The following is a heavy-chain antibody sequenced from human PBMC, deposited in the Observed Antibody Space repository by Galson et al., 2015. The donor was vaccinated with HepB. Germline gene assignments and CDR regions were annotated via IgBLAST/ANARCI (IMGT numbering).Heavy chain of an antibody. Sequence: SETLSLTCSVSGGSISSSSYYWGWIRQPPGKGLEWIGSMYYSGSTYYNPSLKSRVTISVDTSKNQFSLKLSSVTAADTAVYYCARQVRQQLVPNDAFDIWGQGTMVTVSS. CDR3: ARQVRQQLVPNDAFDI. CDR2: MYYSGST. V-gene: IGHV4-39*01. J-gene: IGHJ3*02. D-gene: IGHD6-13*01. CDR1: GGSISSSSYY.